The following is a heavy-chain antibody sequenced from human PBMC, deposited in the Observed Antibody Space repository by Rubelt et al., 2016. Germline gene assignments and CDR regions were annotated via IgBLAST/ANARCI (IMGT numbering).Heavy chain of an antibody. CDR1: GFSVSSSY. Sequence: QLGMRGGGLVQPGGSLRLSCAASGFSVSSSYMTWVRQAPGKGLEWVSMIYSSDSTDYADSVKGRFTISRHNSQNTLYLQMTSLRAEDTAVYYCARSMAGVVESWGQGTLVTVSS. CDR3: ARSMAGVVES. CDR2: IYSSDST. J-gene: IGHJ4*02. V-gene: IGHV3-53*04. D-gene: IGHD6-19*01.